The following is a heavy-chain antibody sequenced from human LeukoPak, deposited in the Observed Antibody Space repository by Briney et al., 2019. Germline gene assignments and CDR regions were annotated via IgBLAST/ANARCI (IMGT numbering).Heavy chain of an antibody. Sequence: SETLSVTCTVSSVSISASNYYWGWVRQPPGKALEWIGNIFYSGSTYYSPSLKSRVTISLDTSRNQFSLKLNSVTPADTAVYYCARGGNYWPQWWFDPWGQGTLVSVSS. CDR3: ARGGNYWPQWWFDP. D-gene: IGHD1-26*01. J-gene: IGHJ5*02. V-gene: IGHV4-39*07. CDR2: IFYSGST. CDR1: SVSISASNYY.